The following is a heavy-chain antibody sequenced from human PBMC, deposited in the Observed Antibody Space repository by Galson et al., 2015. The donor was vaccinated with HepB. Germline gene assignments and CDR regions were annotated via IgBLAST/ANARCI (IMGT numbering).Heavy chain of an antibody. CDR3: ARDPYYYDSSGYLEYYYYYGMDV. Sequence: SLRLSCAASGFTFSSYSMNWVRQAPGKGLEWVSSISSSSSYIYYADSVKGRFTISRDNAKNSLYLQMNGLRAEDTAVYYCARDPYYYDSSGYLEYYYYYGMDVWGQGTTVTVSS. D-gene: IGHD3-22*01. V-gene: IGHV3-21*01. J-gene: IGHJ6*02. CDR2: ISSSSSYI. CDR1: GFTFSSYS.